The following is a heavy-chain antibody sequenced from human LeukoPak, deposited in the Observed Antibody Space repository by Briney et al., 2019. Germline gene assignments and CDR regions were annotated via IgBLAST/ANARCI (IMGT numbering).Heavy chain of an antibody. CDR2: INPNSGST. D-gene: IGHD3-9*01. Sequence: ASVKVSRKASGYTFTGYYMHWVRQAPGQGLEWMGWINPNSGSTNYAQKFQGRVTMTRDTSISTAYMELSRLRSDDTAVYYCARGNNRDDILTGTFDYWGQGTLVTVSS. CDR1: GYTFTGYY. V-gene: IGHV1-2*02. J-gene: IGHJ4*02. CDR3: ARGNNRDDILTGTFDY.